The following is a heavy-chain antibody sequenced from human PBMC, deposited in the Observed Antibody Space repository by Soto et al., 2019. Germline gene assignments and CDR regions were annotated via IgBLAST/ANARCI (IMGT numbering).Heavy chain of an antibody. Sequence: VASVKVSCKASGGTFSSYAISWVRQAPGLGLEWMGGIIPIFGTANYAQKFQGRVTITADESTSTAYMELSSLRSEDTAVYYCASTRRIIAVAGGDAFDIWGQGTMVTVSS. J-gene: IGHJ3*02. CDR2: IIPIFGTA. CDR1: GGTFSSYA. V-gene: IGHV1-69*13. D-gene: IGHD6-19*01. CDR3: ASTRRIIAVAGGDAFDI.